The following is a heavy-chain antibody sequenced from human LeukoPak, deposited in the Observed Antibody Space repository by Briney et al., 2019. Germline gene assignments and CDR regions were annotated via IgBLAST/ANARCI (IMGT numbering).Heavy chain of an antibody. CDR1: GFTFSSYG. CDR2: IWYDGSNK. D-gene: IGHD1-14*01. V-gene: IGHV3-33*01. CDR3: ARDRKKIPIRFDY. Sequence: GGSLRLPCAASGFTFSSYGMHWVRQAPGKGLEWVAVIWYDGSNKYYADSVKGRFTISRDNSKNTLYLQMNSLRDEDTAVYYCARDRKKIPIRFDYWGQGTLVTVSS. J-gene: IGHJ4*02.